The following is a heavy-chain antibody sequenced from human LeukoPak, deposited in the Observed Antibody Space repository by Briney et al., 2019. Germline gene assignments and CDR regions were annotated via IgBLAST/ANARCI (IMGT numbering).Heavy chain of an antibody. V-gene: IGHV1-2*02. Sequence: ASVTVSCKASGYTFTGYCMHWVRQAPGQGLEWMGWINPNSGGTNYAQKFQGRVTMTRDTSISTAYMELSRLRSDDTAVYYCARVRDRGGRYGSGSLMLADYWGQGTLVTVSS. J-gene: IGHJ4*02. CDR1: GYTFTGYC. D-gene: IGHD3-10*01. CDR2: INPNSGGT. CDR3: ARVRDRGGRYGSGSLMLADY.